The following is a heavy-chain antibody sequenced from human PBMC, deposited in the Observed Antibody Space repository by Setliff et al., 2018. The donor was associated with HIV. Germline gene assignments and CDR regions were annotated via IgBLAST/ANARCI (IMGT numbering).Heavy chain of an antibody. CDR1: GGSISSGSYY. J-gene: IGHJ3*01. CDR3: ARARITMIGGRLEPYAFDR. D-gene: IGHD3-10*01. CDR2: IYSTGTT. V-gene: IGHV4-61*02. Sequence: SETLSLTCPVSGGSISSGSYYWSWIRQPAGKGLEWIGRIYSTGTTIYNPSLKSRVTMSVDASKNQLSLKLRSVTAADTAVYYCARARITMIGGRLEPYAFDRWGQGTKVTVSS.